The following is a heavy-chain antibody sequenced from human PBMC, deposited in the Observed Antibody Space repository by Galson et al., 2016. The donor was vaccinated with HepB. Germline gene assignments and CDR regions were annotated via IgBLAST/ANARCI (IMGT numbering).Heavy chain of an antibody. V-gene: IGHV4-31*03. CDR3: TSGLVRGVISF. CDR1: GGSISSGGYY. J-gene: IGHJ4*02. Sequence: TLSLTCSVSGGSISSGGYYWSWIRQHPGKGLEWIGYIFYSGSSYYNPSLKGRVTISVDTSKNQFSLKLSSVTAADTAVYHCTSGLVRGVISFWGQGFLVSVSS. D-gene: IGHD3-10*01. CDR2: IFYSGSS.